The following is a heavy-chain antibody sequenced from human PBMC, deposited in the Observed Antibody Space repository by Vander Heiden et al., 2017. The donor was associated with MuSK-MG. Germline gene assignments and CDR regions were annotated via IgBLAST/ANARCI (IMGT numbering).Heavy chain of an antibody. J-gene: IGHJ4*02. CDR2: ISSSSSYI. CDR1: GFTFSSYS. D-gene: IGHD6-13*01. CDR3: ARIAAAGLYFDY. V-gene: IGHV3-21*01. Sequence: EVQLVESGGGLVKPGGSLRLSCAASGFTFSSYSMNWVRQARGKGLEWVSSISSSSSYIYYADSVKGRFTISRDNAKNSLYLQMNSLRAEDTAVYYCARIAAAGLYFDYWGQGTLVTVSS.